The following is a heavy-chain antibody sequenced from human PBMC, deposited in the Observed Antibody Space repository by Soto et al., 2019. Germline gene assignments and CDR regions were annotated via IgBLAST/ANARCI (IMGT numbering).Heavy chain of an antibody. Sequence: EVHLVESGGGLVQTGGSPRLSCAIFESTVSRDWMNWVRQAPGKGLEWVAHINQDGSEKYYVDSVKGRFTISRDNAKKSLYLQMNSLRPADTAIYYCSGGVGDAFWGQGTLVTVSS. J-gene: IGHJ4*02. CDR3: SGGVGDAF. V-gene: IGHV3-7*04. CDR2: INQDGSEK. D-gene: IGHD1-26*01. CDR1: ESTVSRDW.